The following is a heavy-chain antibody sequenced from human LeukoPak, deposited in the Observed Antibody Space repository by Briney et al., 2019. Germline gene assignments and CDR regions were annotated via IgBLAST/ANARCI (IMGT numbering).Heavy chain of an antibody. CDR2: ISGSGGST. D-gene: IGHD6-6*01. V-gene: IGHV3-23*01. Sequence: GGSLRLSCAASGFTFSSYAMSWVRQAPGKGLEWVSAISGSGGSTYYADSVKGRFTISRDNSKNTLYLQMNSLRAEDTAVYYCAKDRTVYSSSSRIFDYWGQGTLVTVSS. J-gene: IGHJ4*02. CDR3: AKDRTVYSSSSRIFDY. CDR1: GFTFSSYA.